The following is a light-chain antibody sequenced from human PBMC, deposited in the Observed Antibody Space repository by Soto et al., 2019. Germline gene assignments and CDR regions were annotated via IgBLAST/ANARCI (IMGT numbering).Light chain of an antibody. Sequence: DIQMSQYNSTLSASVGDRVTITCRASQSISSWLAWYQQIPGKAPKLLIYKASSLQSGVPSRFSGSGSETEFTLTITGLQPDDFTPYYCHLSSLFLRTFGQVGNVDIK. CDR1: QSISSW. J-gene: IGKJ1*01. CDR2: KAS. CDR3: HLSSLFLRT. V-gene: IGKV1-5*03.